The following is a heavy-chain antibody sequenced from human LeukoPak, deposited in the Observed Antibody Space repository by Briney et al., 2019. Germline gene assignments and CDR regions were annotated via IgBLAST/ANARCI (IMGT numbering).Heavy chain of an antibody. CDR2: IYYSGST. J-gene: IGHJ3*02. CDR3: ARRPSYSGVAFDI. V-gene: IGHV4-39*07. D-gene: IGHD1-26*01. Sequence: SETLSLTCTVSGGSISSSSYYWGWIRQPPGKGLEWIGSIYYSGSTYYNPSLKSRVTISVDTSKNQFSLKLSSVTAADTAVYYCARRPSYSGVAFDIWGQGTMVTVSS. CDR1: GGSISSSSYY.